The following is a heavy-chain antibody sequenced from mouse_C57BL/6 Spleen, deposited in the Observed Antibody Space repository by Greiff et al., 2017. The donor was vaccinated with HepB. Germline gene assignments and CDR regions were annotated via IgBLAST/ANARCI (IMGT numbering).Heavy chain of an antibody. D-gene: IGHD3-3*01. CDR3: ARGAGSSWFAY. Sequence: DVQLVESGGGLVKPGGSLKLSCAASGFTFSDYGMHWVRQAPEKGLEWVAYISSGSSTIYYADTVKGRFTISRDNAKNTLFLQMTSLRSEDTAMYYCARGAGSSWFAYWGQGTLVTVSA. CDR1: GFTFSDYG. J-gene: IGHJ3*01. CDR2: ISSGSSTI. V-gene: IGHV5-17*01.